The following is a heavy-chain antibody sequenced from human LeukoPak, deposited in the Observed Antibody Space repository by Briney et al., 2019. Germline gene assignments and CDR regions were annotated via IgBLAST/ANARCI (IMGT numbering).Heavy chain of an antibody. CDR3: AKDRARYCSSTSCSYFDY. V-gene: IGHV3-23*01. CDR1: GFTFSSYA. D-gene: IGHD2-2*01. J-gene: IGHJ4*02. CDR2: ISGSGGST. Sequence: PGGSLRLSCAASGFTFSSYAMSWVRQAPGKGLEWVSAISGSGGSTYYADSVKGRFTISRDNSKNTLYLQMNSLRAEDTAVYYCAKDRARYCSSTSCSYFDYWGQGTLVTVPS.